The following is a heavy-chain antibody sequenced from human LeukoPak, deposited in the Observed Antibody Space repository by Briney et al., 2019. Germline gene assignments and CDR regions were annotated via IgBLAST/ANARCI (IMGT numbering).Heavy chain of an antibody. J-gene: IGHJ4*02. CDR1: GGSISSSPYY. V-gene: IGHV4-39*01. CDR3: ARQDEGYFDY. CDR2: IYYSGST. Sequence: PSETLSLTCTVSGGSISSSPYYWVWIRQPPGKGLEWIGTIYYSGSTYYNPSLKSRVTISADTSKSQFSLKLSSVTAADTAVYYCARQDEGYFDYWGQGTLVTVSS.